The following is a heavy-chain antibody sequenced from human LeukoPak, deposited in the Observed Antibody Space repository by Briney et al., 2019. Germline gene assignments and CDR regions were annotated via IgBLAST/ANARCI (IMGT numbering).Heavy chain of an antibody. CDR3: ARSTGYNNGNADGY. Sequence: SETLSLTCTVSGGSVSSDTYYWGWVRQSPGKGLEWIGSISYTGNAYYNPSLRSRVTISIDTSNNQFSLNLNSVTAADTAVYYCARSTGYNNGNADGYWGQGTLVTVSA. J-gene: IGHJ4*02. D-gene: IGHD5-18*01. V-gene: IGHV4-39*07. CDR1: GGSVSSDTYY. CDR2: ISYTGNA.